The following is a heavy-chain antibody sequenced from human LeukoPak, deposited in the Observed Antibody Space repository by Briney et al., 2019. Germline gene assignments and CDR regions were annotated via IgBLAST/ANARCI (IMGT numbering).Heavy chain of an antibody. J-gene: IGHJ4*02. V-gene: IGHV1-69*13. Sequence: EASVKVSCKASGGTFSSYAISWVRQAPGQGLEWMGGIIPIFGTANYAQKFQGRVTITADESTSTAYMELSSLRSEDTAGYYCARGWFGEVFDWGQGTLVTVSS. CDR1: GGTFSSYA. CDR3: ARGWFGEVFD. D-gene: IGHD3-10*01. CDR2: IIPIFGTA.